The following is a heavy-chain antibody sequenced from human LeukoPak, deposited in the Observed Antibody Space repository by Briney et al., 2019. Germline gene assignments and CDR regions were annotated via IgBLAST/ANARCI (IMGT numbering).Heavy chain of an antibody. V-gene: IGHV4-39*01. Sequence: SETLSLTCTVSGVSISSTSYCWGWIRRPPGKGLEWIGSIYYSGRTYYNPSLKSRLTISVDTPKNQFSLKLSSVTAADTAVYYCAQSLGASTWFGNWFDPWGQGTLVTVSS. CDR1: GVSISSTSYC. D-gene: IGHD3-10*01. CDR2: IYYSGRT. J-gene: IGHJ5*02. CDR3: AQSLGASTWFGNWFDP.